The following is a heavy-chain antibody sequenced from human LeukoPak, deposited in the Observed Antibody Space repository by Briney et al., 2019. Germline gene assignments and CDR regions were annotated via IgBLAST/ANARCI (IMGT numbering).Heavy chain of an antibody. V-gene: IGHV3-30*04. CDR2: ISYDGKYK. Sequence: GGSLRLSCAASGFTFSSYAMHWVRQAPGNGLERVAIISYDGKYKNEADSVKGRFTISRDASESTLYLQMNSLRPEDTAVYFCARVFSPGYCTTTSCYVSYWGQGILVTVSS. CDR3: ARVFSPGYCTTTSCYVSY. J-gene: IGHJ4*02. D-gene: IGHD2-2*01. CDR1: GFTFSSYA.